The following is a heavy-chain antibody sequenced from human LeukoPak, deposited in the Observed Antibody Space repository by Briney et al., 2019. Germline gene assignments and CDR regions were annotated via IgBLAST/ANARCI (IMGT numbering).Heavy chain of an antibody. CDR3: ARTFLLRYFDWSCFGY. CDR2: ISASGST. J-gene: IGHJ4*02. Sequence: SSETLSLTCSVSGDSISSYYWTWIRQPAGKGLEWIGRISASGSTNYNPSLKSRVTMSVDTSKNQFSLTLNSVTAADTAVYYCARTFLLRYFDWSCFGYWGQGTLVTVSS. CDR1: GDSISSYY. V-gene: IGHV4-4*07. D-gene: IGHD3-9*01.